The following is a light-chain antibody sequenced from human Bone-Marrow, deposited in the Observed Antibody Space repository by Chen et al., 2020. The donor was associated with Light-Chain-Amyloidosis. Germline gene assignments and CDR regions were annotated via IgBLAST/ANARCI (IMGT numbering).Light chain of an antibody. CDR2: DDS. Sequence: SYVLPQPPSVSVPPGQTATISCGGNNIGPTSVHWYQQTPGQAPLLVVYDDSDRPSVIPERLSGSNSGNTATLTISRVEAGDEADYYCQVWDRSSDRPVFGGGTKLTVL. CDR3: QVWDRSSDRPV. V-gene: IGLV3-21*02. J-gene: IGLJ3*02. CDR1: NIGPTS.